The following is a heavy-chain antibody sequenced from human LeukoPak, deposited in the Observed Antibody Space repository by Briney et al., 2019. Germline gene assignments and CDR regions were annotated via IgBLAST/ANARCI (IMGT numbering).Heavy chain of an antibody. Sequence: GGSLRLSCVASGFTGSSNYMSWVRQAPRKGLERVSIISGGGNTYYADSVKDRFTISRDNSKSTLYLQMKSLRAEDTAVYYCGSRDKGYYYGLDVWGQGTTVTVSS. D-gene: IGHD5-24*01. J-gene: IGHJ6*02. V-gene: IGHV3-66*01. CDR3: GSRDKGYYYGLDV. CDR1: GFTGSSNY. CDR2: ISGGGNT.